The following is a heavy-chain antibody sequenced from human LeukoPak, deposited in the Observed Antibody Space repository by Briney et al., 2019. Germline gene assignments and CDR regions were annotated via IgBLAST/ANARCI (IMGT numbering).Heavy chain of an antibody. V-gene: IGHV3-48*04. CDR3: ARNYYDSSGYLDY. D-gene: IGHD3-22*01. CDR1: GFTFSSYS. CDR2: ISSGGSTI. J-gene: IGHJ4*02. Sequence: GGSLRLSCAASGFTFSSYSMSWIRQAPGKGLEWVSYISSGGSTIYYADSVKGRFTISRDNAKNSLYLQMNSLRAEDTAVYYCARNYYDSSGYLDYWGQGTLVTVSS.